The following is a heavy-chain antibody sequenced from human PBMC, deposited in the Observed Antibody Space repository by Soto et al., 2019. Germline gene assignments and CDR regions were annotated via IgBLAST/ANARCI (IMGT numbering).Heavy chain of an antibody. V-gene: IGHV3-9*01. Sequence: VQLVESGGGLVQPGRSLRLSCAASGFTFDDYAMHWVRQAPGKGLEWVSGISWNSGSIGYADSVKGRFTISRDNAKNSLYLQMNSLRAEDTALYYCAKDIDYGDPYDAFDIWGQGTMVTVSS. J-gene: IGHJ3*02. CDR3: AKDIDYGDPYDAFDI. D-gene: IGHD4-17*01. CDR1: GFTFDDYA. CDR2: ISWNSGSI.